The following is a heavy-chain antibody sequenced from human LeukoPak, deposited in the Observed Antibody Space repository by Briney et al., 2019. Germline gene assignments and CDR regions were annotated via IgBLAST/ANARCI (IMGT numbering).Heavy chain of an antibody. CDR3: VGDIVVVAQDGAFDI. J-gene: IGHJ3*02. Sequence: GGSLRLSCAASGFTFSSYEMNWVRQAPGKGPEWVSYISSSGSTIYYADSVKGRFTISRDNAKNSPYLQMNSLRAEDTAVYYCVGDIVVVAQDGAFDIWGQGTMVTVSS. V-gene: IGHV3-48*03. D-gene: IGHD2-15*01. CDR1: GFTFSSYE. CDR2: ISSSGSTI.